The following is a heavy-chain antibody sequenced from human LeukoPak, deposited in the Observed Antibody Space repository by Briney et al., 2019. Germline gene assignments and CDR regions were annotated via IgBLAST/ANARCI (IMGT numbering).Heavy chain of an antibody. CDR2: INHSGST. Sequence: SETLSLTCAVYGGSFSGYYWSWIRQPPGKGLEWIGEINHSGSTNYNPSLKSRVTISVDTSKNQFSLKLSSVTAADTAVYYCARILTSGWGYYFDYWGQGTLVTVSS. CDR1: GGSFSGYY. D-gene: IGHD1-1*01. J-gene: IGHJ4*02. CDR3: ARILTSGWGYYFDY. V-gene: IGHV4-34*01.